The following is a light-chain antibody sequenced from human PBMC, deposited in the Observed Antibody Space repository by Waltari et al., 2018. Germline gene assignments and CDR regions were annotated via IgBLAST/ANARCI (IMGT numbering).Light chain of an antibody. CDR2: WAS. J-gene: IGKJ1*01. CDR1: QSVLYSPNSKNY. V-gene: IGKV4-1*01. CDR3: HQYSTTPWT. Sequence: DFVMTQSPEFLAVSLGERATINCKSSQSVLYSPNSKNYLAWYQQNPGQPPKLLIYWASTRESGVPDRFSGSGSGTDFTLTISSLQAEDVAVYYCHQYSTTPWTFGQGTKVEI.